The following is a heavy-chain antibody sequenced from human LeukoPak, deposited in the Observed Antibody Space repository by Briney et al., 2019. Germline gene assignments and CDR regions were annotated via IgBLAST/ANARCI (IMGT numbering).Heavy chain of an antibody. CDR3: ARDRDYGDYFDY. CDR2: ISYDGSNK. J-gene: IGHJ4*02. CDR1: GFTFSSYA. V-gene: IGHV3-30-3*01. Sequence: GGSLRLSCAASGFTFSSYAMHWVRQAPGKGLEWVAVISYDGSNKYYADSVKGRFTISRDNSKNTPYLQMNSLRAEDTAVYYCARDRDYGDYFDYWGQGTLVTVSS. D-gene: IGHD4-17*01.